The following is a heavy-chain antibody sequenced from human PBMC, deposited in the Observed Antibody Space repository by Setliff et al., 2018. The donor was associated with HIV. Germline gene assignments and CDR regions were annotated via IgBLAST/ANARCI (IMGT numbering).Heavy chain of an antibody. V-gene: IGHV1-8*02. CDR2: MNPNSGIT. Sequence: ASVKVSCKASGYTFTNYDINWVRQATGQGLEWMGRMNPNSGITEYAQQFQGRVTMTRNTSISTAYMELSSLRSEDTAIYYCARGHSGNDYRGQGTLVTVSS. CDR3: ARGHSGNDY. D-gene: IGHD1-1*01. J-gene: IGHJ4*02. CDR1: GYTFTNYD.